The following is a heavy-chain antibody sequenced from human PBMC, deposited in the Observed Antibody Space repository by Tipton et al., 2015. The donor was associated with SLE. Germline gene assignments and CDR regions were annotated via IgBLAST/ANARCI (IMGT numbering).Heavy chain of an antibody. J-gene: IGHJ4*02. CDR2: IYYSGDI. V-gene: IGHV4-31*03. D-gene: IGHD3-3*02. CDR1: GDSISSAGNS. CDR3: ARGSDIFGFCDH. Sequence: TLSLTCTVSGDSISSAGNSWNWIRQLPGKGLEWIGYIYYSGDIHYNPSLKTRVTISIDTSQNQFSLKLTSVTAADTAIYYCARGSDIFGFCDHWGQGTPVTVSS.